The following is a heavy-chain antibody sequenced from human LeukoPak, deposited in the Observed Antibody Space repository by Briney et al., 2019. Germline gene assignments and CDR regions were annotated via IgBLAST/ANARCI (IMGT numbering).Heavy chain of an antibody. CDR2: ISGSDRST. CDR1: GFTFSSYG. J-gene: IGHJ6*03. CDR3: AKDAAPAATPYYYYYMDV. D-gene: IGHD2-2*01. Sequence: GGSLRLSCAASGFTFSSYGMSWVRQAPGKGLEGVSAISGSDRSTYYADSVKGRFIISRDNSKNTLYLQMNSLRAEDTAVYYCAKDAAPAATPYYYYYMDVWGKGTTVTISS. V-gene: IGHV3-23*01.